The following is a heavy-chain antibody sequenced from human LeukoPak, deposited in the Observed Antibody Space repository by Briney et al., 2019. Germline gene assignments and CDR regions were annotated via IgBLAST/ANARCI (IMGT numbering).Heavy chain of an antibody. Sequence: SETLSLTCTVSGGSISSYYWSWIRQPPGKGLEWIGYIYYSGSTNYNPSLKSRVTISVDTSKNQFPLKLSSVTAADTAVYYCARGVYYDFWSGYRSNNWFDPWGQGTLVTVSS. J-gene: IGHJ5*02. D-gene: IGHD3-3*01. CDR1: GGSISSYY. CDR3: ARGVYYDFWSGYRSNNWFDP. V-gene: IGHV4-59*01. CDR2: IYYSGST.